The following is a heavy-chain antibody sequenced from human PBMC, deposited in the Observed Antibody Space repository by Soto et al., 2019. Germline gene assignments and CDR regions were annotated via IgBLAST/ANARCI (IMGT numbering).Heavy chain of an antibody. J-gene: IGHJ1*01. CDR1: GFVFRTFR. D-gene: IGHD3-9*01. Sequence: GGSLRLSCEASGFVFRTFRMHWVRRAPGKGLEWLATIRFDGSTARYAESVRGRFKISRDNSMNTLYLQLDRLRVEDTAVYYCVRDRTKTESLTGHFDTWGQGNPVTVSS. CDR3: VRDRTKTESLTGHFDT. V-gene: IGHV3-33*01. CDR2: IRFDGSTA.